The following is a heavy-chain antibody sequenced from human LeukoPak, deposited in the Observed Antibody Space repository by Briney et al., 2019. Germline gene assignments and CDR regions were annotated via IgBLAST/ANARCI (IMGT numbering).Heavy chain of an antibody. V-gene: IGHV4-39*01. CDR3: ARHGHHGDYDY. D-gene: IGHD4-17*01. Sequence: SETLSLTCTVSGGSISSASSYWAWIRQPPGKGLEWIGSIYYSGSTYYNPSLNSRVAISVDTSKNQFSLQLGPLTAADTAVYHCARHGHHGDYDYWGQGTLVTVSS. J-gene: IGHJ4*02. CDR2: IYYSGST. CDR1: GGSISSASSY.